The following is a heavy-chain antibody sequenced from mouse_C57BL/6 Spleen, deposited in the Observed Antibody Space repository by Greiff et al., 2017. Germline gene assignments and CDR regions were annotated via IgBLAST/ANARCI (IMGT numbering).Heavy chain of an antibody. D-gene: IGHD4-1*01. Sequence: QVQLQQPGAELVMPGASVKLSCKASGYTFTSYWMHWVKQRPGQGLEWIGEIDPSDSYTNYNQKFKGKSTLTVDKSSSTAYMQLSSLTSEDSAVYYCAIRRLTGTVDDWGQGTTLTVAS. V-gene: IGHV1-69*01. CDR3: AIRRLTGTVDD. J-gene: IGHJ2*01. CDR1: GYTFTSYW. CDR2: IDPSDSYT.